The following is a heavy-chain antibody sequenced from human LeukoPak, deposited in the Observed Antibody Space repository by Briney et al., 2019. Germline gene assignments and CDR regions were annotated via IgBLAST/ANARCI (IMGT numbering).Heavy chain of an antibody. Sequence: SETLSLTCAVSGGSISSSSYYWGWIRQPPGKGLEWIGSVYYRGNTYYNPSLKSRVTTSVDTSKNQFSLKVSSMTAADTAVYYCARGDWKYGDFDRWGQGILVTVSS. CDR2: VYYRGNT. J-gene: IGHJ4*02. V-gene: IGHV4-39*07. CDR1: GGSISSSSYY. CDR3: ARGDWKYGDFDR. D-gene: IGHD1-7*01.